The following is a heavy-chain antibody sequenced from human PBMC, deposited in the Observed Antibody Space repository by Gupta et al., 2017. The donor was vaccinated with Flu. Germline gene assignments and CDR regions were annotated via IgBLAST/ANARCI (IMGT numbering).Heavy chain of an antibody. J-gene: IGHJ4*02. CDR3: ARGHWDK. V-gene: IGHV3-48*03. Sequence: EALLVESGGRVVQPGGSLRLSCFASGFDFSAYEMSWVRQAPGRGLEWLSFVNQYAVTYPFDRVRGRFTISRDNANNLLYLEMTSLGGDDTAIYCCARGHWDKWGQGTQVTVSS. CDR1: GFDFSAYE. CDR2: VNQYAVT. D-gene: IGHD1-26*01.